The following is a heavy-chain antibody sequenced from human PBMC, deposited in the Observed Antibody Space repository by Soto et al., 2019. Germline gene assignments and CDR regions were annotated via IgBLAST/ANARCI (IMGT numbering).Heavy chain of an antibody. J-gene: IGHJ4*02. Sequence: EVLLLESGGGLVQPGGSLTVSCEASGFTFSRSAMSWVRQAPGKGLEWGSGISGSGDSPSYADSVLGRFTISRDNYKDTVYLVRDSLRADDAAVYDCAKESSRFFDGLAKPAHYFDSWGQGTLVSVSS. D-gene: IGHD3-9*01. CDR3: AKESSRFFDGLAKPAHYFDS. V-gene: IGHV3-23*01. CDR2: ISGSGDSP. CDR1: GFTFSRSA.